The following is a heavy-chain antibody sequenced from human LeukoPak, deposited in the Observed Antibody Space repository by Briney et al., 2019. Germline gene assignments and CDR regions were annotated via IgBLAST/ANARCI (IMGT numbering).Heavy chain of an antibody. Sequence: SQTLSLTCAISGDSVSSNSAAWNWIRQSPSRGLEWLGRTYYRSTWFDDYAESVLSRIAINPDASKNQFSLQLNSVTPEDTAVYYCARDLDGFEYWGQGTLVTVSS. V-gene: IGHV6-1*01. CDR3: ARDLDGFEY. J-gene: IGHJ4*02. CDR1: GDSVSSNSAA. CDR2: TYYRSTWFD.